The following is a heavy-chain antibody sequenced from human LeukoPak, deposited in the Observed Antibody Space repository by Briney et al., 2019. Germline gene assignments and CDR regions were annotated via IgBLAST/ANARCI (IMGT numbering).Heavy chain of an antibody. J-gene: IGHJ5*02. CDR2: ISYDGSNK. V-gene: IGHV3-30*04. D-gene: IGHD4-17*01. CDR1: GFTFSSYA. CDR3: ARGGDYYRFDP. Sequence: GGSLRLSCAASGFTFSSYAMHWVRRAPGKGLEWVAVISYDGSNKYYADSVKGRFTISRDNSKNTLYLQMNSPRAEDTAVYYCARGGDYYRFDPWGQGTLVTVSS.